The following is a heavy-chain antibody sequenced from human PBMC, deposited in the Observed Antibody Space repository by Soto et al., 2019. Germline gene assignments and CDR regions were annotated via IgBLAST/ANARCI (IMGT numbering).Heavy chain of an antibody. CDR1: GGYYRSYT. D-gene: IGHD2-21*02. V-gene: IGHV1-69*08. CDR3: ARESVGDCPLLDY. J-gene: IGHJ4*01. Sequence: QVQVVQSGAEVQKPGSSVKVSCKASGGYYRSYTITWVRQAPGQGIEWIGRVIPILGVVNYAQKFQGKGTRTADKSTSTAYMELSSMRSDVRAVYYGARESVGDCPLLDYWGQGTLVTVSS. CDR2: VIPILGVV.